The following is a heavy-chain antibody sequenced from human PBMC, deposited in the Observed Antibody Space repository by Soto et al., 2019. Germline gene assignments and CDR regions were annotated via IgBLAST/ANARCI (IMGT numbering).Heavy chain of an antibody. CDR2: IYPGDSNT. CDR3: ARQGYCSSTACYTVDY. D-gene: IGHD2-2*02. V-gene: IGHV5-51*01. J-gene: IGHJ4*02. CDR1: GYSFTNYW. Sequence: GESLKISCKGSGYSFTNYWIGWVRQMPGKGLEWMGIIYPGDSNTRYSPSFQGQVTISADKSISTAYLQWSSLKASDTDMYYCARQGYCSSTACYTVDYWGQGTLVTVSS.